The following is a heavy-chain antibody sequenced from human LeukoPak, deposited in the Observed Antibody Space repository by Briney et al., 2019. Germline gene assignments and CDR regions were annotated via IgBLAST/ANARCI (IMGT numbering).Heavy chain of an antibody. CDR2: INPNSGGT. CDR1: GYTFTGYY. J-gene: IGHJ6*02. D-gene: IGHD4-11*01. CDR3: ARELLYSNYGLDYYGMDV. Sequence: ASVKVSCKASGYTFTGYYIHWVRQAPGQGLEWMGWINPNSGGTNYAQKFKGWVTMTRDTSISTAYMELSRLRSDDTAVYYCARELLYSNYGLDYYGMDVWGQGTTVTVAS. V-gene: IGHV1-2*04.